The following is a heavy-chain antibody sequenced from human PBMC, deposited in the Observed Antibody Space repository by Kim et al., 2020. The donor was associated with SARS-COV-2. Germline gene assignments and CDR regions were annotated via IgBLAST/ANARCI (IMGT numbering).Heavy chain of an antibody. CDR2: IGSSGSTI. V-gene: IGHV3-48*02. Sequence: GGSLRLSCAASGFTFSSYSMNWVRQAPGKGLEWVSYIGSSGSTIYFADSVKGRFTIYRDNAKTSLYLQMNSLRDEDTAVYYCAGDGDVHPWIDYWGQRTPVTVSS. D-gene: IGHD4-17*01. J-gene: IGHJ4*02. CDR1: GFTFSSYS. CDR3: AGDGDVHPWIDY.